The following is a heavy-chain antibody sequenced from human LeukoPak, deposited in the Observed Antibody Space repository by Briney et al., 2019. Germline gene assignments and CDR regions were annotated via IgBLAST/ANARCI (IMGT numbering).Heavy chain of an antibody. D-gene: IGHD3-22*01. CDR2: IYYSGST. CDR3: ARAVLHYYDSSGYYFDY. J-gene: IGHJ4*02. Sequence: PSETLSLTCTVSGGSISSSSYYWGWIRQPPGKGLEWIGSIYYSGSTYYNPSLKSRVTISVDTSKNQFSLKLSSVTAADTAVYYCARAVLHYYDSSGYYFDYWGQGTLVTVSS. CDR1: GGSISSSSYY. V-gene: IGHV4-39*07.